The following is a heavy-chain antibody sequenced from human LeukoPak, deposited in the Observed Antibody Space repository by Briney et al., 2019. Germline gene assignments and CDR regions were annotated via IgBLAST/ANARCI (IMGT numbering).Heavy chain of an antibody. CDR2: LSGSGGTT. CDR3: AKVSGGGLYYDGMDV. Sequence: GGSLRLSCAASGFTFNNYAMNWVRQAPGKGLEWVSVLSGSGGTTYYADSVKGRFTISRDSSKNTLYLQMNSLRAEDTAVYYCAKVSGGGLYYDGMDVWGQGTTVTVSS. V-gene: IGHV3-23*01. J-gene: IGHJ6*02. CDR1: GFTFNNYA. D-gene: IGHD1-14*01.